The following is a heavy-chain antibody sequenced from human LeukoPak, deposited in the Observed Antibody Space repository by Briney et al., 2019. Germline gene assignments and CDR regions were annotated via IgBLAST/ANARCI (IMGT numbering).Heavy chain of an antibody. D-gene: IGHD6-19*01. V-gene: IGHV3-21*04. J-gene: IGHJ6*02. CDR3: AKDVDGSGWSHGMDV. CDR1: GFTFSSYS. CDR2: ISSSSSYI. Sequence: RGSLRLSCAASGFTFSSYSMNWVRQAPGKGLEWVSSISSSSSYIYYADSVKGRFTISRDNAKNSLHLQMNSLRTEDTALYYCAKDVDGSGWSHGMDVWGQGTTVTVSS.